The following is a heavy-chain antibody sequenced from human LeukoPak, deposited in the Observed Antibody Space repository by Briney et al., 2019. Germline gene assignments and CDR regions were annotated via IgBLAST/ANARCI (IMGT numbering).Heavy chain of an antibody. V-gene: IGHV1-18*01. CDR1: GYTFTSYG. CDR3: ARAATSKDSSGYFY. J-gene: IGHJ4*02. Sequence: ASVKVSCKASGYTFTSYGISWVRQAPGQGLEWMGWISGYNGNTNYAQKLQGRVTMTTDTSTSTAYMELRSLRSDDTAVYYCARAATSKDSSGYFYWGQGTLVTVSS. D-gene: IGHD3-22*01. CDR2: ISGYNGNT.